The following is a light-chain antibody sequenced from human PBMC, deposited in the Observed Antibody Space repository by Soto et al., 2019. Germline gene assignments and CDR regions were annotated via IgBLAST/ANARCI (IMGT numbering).Light chain of an antibody. CDR1: NIGSYS. CDR3: QVWDRRSDQVV. CDR2: DGS. Sequence: SYELTQPPSVSVAPGQTAEITCGGNNIGSYSVHWYQQKPGQAPVLVVYDGSDRPSGIPERFSGSNSGNTATLTIFRVAAGDEADYYCQVWDRRSDQVVFGGGTKVTVL. J-gene: IGLJ3*02. V-gene: IGLV3-21*02.